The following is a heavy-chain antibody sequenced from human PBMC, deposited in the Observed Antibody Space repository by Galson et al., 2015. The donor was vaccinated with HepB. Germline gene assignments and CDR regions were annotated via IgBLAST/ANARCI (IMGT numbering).Heavy chain of an antibody. CDR2: ISAYNGNT. J-gene: IGHJ6*02. Sequence: SVKVSCKASGYTFTSYGISWVRQAPGQGLEWMGWISAYNGNTNYAQKLQGRVTMTTDTSTSTAYMELRSLRSDDTAVYYCARGGVRGVIVYYYYGMDVWGQGTTVTVSS. V-gene: IGHV1-18*01. CDR1: GYTFTSYG. D-gene: IGHD3-10*01. CDR3: ARGGVRGVIVYYYYGMDV.